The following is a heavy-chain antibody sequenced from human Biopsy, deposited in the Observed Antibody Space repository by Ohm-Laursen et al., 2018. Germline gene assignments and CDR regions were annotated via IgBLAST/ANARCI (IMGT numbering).Heavy chain of an antibody. D-gene: IGHD2-21*02. CDR2: VNPKKGDT. Sequence: GASVKVSCKTTGYTFTDDQIHWVREAPGQGLEWMGLVNPKKGDTRYAQKFQGRVTMTSDVSVATAYMELTGLTSDDTAVYFCSREQHYYSAWGQGTLATVSS. V-gene: IGHV1-2*06. J-gene: IGHJ5*02. CDR3: SREQHYYSA. CDR1: GYTFTDDQ.